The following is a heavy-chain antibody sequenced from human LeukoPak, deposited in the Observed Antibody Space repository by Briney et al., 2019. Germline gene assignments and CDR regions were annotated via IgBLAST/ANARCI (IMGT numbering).Heavy chain of an antibody. CDR3: TTDYYDSSGYYWLDAFDI. J-gene: IGHJ3*02. V-gene: IGHV3-15*01. D-gene: IGHD3-22*01. CDR1: GFTFSNAW. CDR2: IKSKTDGGTT. Sequence: PGGSLRLSCAASGFTFSNAWMSWVRQAPGKGLEWVGRIKSKTDGGTTDYAAPVKGRFTISRDDSKNTLYLQMNSLKTEDTAVYYCTTDYYDSSGYYWLDAFDILGQGTMVTVSS.